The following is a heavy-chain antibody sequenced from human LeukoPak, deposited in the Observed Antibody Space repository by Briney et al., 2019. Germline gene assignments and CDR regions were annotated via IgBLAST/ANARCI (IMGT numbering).Heavy chain of an antibody. Sequence: SETLSLTCAVYGGSFSGYYWSWIRQPPGEGLEWIGEINHSGSTNYNPSLKSRVTISVDTSKNQFSLKLSSVTAADTAVYYCARADIDVEWLSIDAFDIWGQGTMVTVSS. V-gene: IGHV4-34*01. D-gene: IGHD3-3*01. J-gene: IGHJ3*02. CDR1: GGSFSGYY. CDR3: ARADIDVEWLSIDAFDI. CDR2: INHSGST.